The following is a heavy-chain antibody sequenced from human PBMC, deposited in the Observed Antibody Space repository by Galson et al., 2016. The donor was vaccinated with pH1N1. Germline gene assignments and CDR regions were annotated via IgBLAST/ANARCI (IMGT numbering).Heavy chain of an antibody. Sequence: SLRLSCAASGFTFSRYSMNWVRQAPGKGLEWVSSISSSSSYIYYADSVKGRFTISRDNAKNSLYLQMNSLRAEDTAVYYCARAVGAVEAFWGQGTLVTVSS. CDR3: ARAVGAVEAF. J-gene: IGHJ4*02. CDR2: ISSSSSYI. CDR1: GFTFSRYS. D-gene: IGHD4/OR15-4a*01. V-gene: IGHV3-21*01.